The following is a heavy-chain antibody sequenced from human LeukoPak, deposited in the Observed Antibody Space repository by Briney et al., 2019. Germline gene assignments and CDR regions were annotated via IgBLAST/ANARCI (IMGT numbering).Heavy chain of an antibody. CDR1: GDSVSSNSAA. Sequence: SQTLSLTCAISGDSVSSNSAAWNWIRQSQWRGLEWLGRTYYRSKWYNDYAVSVKSRITINPDTSKNQFSLRLNSVTPEDTAVYYCTRDPRHFDSCGQGTLVTVSS. CDR2: TYYRSKWYN. D-gene: IGHD6-6*01. J-gene: IGHJ5*01. CDR3: TRDPRHFDS. V-gene: IGHV6-1*01.